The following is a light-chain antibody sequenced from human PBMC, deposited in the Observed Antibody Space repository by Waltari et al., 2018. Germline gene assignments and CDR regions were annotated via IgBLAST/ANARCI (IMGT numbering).Light chain of an antibody. CDR3: SAYTRSGTYV. V-gene: IGLV2-14*03. CDR1: RSDVGGYNS. J-gene: IGLJ1*01. Sequence: QSALTQAASVSGSPGQSITISCTGTRSDVGGYNSASWYHQHPGKAPQVLIYDVTKRPSGVSNRFSGSKSGNTASLTISGLQAEDEADYYCSAYTRSGTYVFGTGTKVTVL. CDR2: DVT.